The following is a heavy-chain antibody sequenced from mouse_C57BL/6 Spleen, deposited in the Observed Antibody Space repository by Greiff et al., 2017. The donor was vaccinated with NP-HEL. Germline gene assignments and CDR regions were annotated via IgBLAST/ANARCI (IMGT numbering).Heavy chain of an antibody. V-gene: IGHV1-22*01. J-gene: IGHJ1*03. Sequence: VQLQQSGPELVKPGASVKMSCKASGYTFTDYNMHWVKQSHGKSLEWIGYINPNNGGTSYNQKFKGKATLTVNKSSSTAYMELRSLTSEDSAVYYCARGPITTVVDWYFDVWGTGTTVTVSS. D-gene: IGHD1-1*01. CDR3: ARGPITTVVDWYFDV. CDR1: GYTFTDYN. CDR2: INPNNGGT.